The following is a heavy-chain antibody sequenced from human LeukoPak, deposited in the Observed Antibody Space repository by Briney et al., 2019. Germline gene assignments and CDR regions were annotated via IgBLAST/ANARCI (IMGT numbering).Heavy chain of an antibody. CDR3: ARDSVAGTPH. J-gene: IGHJ4*02. CDR2: INHSGST. Sequence: PSETLSLTCAVYGGSFSGYYWGWIRQPPGKGLEWIGEINHSGSTNYNPSLKSRVTISVDTSKNQFSLKLSSVTAADTAVYYCARDSVAGTPHWGQGTLVTVSS. V-gene: IGHV4-34*01. CDR1: GGSFSGYY. D-gene: IGHD6-19*01.